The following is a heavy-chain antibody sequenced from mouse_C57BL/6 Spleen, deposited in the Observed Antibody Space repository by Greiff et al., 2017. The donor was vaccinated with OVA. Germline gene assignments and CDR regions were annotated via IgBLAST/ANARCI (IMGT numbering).Heavy chain of an antibody. D-gene: IGHD2-2*01. V-gene: IGHV1-59*01. J-gene: IGHJ4*01. Sequence: QVQLQQPGAELVRPGTSVKLSCKASGYTFTSYWMHWVKQRPGQGLEWIGVIDPSDSYTNYNQKFKGKATLTVDTSSSTAYMQLSSLTSEDSAVYYCARSGYDNYAMGYWGQGTSVTVSA. CDR3: ARSGYDNYAMGY. CDR2: IDPSDSYT. CDR1: GYTFTSYW.